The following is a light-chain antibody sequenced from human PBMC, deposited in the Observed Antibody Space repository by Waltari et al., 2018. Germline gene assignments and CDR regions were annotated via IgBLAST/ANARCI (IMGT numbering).Light chain of an antibody. CDR2: KVS. J-gene: IGKJ2*01. CDR3: MQGTYWPYT. Sequence: QSPGQSDGNTYWMGFNQRPGQSPRRLIYKVSNRESGVPDRFSGSGSDTDFTLKISRVEADDVGVYYCMQGTYWPYTFGQGTRLDIK. CDR1: QSPGQSDGNTY. V-gene: IGKV2-30*02.